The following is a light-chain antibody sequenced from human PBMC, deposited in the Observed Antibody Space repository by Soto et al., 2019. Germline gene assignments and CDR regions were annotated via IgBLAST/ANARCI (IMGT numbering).Light chain of an antibody. CDR2: GAS. CDR1: QSVATN. J-gene: IGKJ1*01. Sequence: EIVLTQSPGTLSLSPGERATLSCRASQSVATNLAWYQQRPGQPPRLLIYGASTRATGIPARFSGSGSGTDFTLTISSLQPDDFATYYCQHYNSYSEAFGQGTKVDI. V-gene: IGKV3-15*01. CDR3: QHYNSYSEA.